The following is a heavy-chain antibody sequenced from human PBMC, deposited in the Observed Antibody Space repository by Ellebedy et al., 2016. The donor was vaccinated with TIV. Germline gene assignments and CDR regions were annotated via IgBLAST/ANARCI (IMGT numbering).Heavy chain of an antibody. CDR1: GGSINNYY. CDR2: IYYSGST. D-gene: IGHD1-1*01. Sequence: SETLSLTCSVSGGSINNYYWTWIRQPPGKGLEWIGSIYYSGSTDYNPSLKSRVTISVDTSKNQFSLKLNSVTAADTAIYFCARVHWNDVPYYAMDVWGQGTAVTVSS. CDR3: ARVHWNDVPYYAMDV. V-gene: IGHV4-59*08. J-gene: IGHJ6*02.